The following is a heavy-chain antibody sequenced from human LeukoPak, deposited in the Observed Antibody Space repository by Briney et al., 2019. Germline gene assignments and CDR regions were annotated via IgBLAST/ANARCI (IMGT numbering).Heavy chain of an antibody. J-gene: IGHJ4*02. CDR2: IKEDGSEK. Sequence: GGSLRLSCAPSGFSFNTHWMTWVRQAPGKGLEWVANIKEDGSEKNYVDSAEGRFTISRDNAKNSVYLQMNSLRAEDTAVYYCAIGGGGHPYYFEYWGQGTLATVSS. D-gene: IGHD3-3*01. CDR3: AIGGGGHPYYFEY. CDR1: GFSFNTHW. V-gene: IGHV3-7*05.